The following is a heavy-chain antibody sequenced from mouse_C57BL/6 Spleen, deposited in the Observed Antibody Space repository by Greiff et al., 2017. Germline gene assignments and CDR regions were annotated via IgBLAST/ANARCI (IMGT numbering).Heavy chain of an antibody. CDR3: ARGELYYFDY. Sequence: VQLQQSGPELVKPGASVKISCKASGHTFTDYYMNWVKQSHGKSLEWIGDINPNNGGTSYNQKFKGKATLTVDKSSSTAYMELRSLTSEDSAVYYCARGELYYFDYWGQGTTLTVSS. J-gene: IGHJ2*01. V-gene: IGHV1-26*01. CDR1: GHTFTDYY. CDR2: INPNNGGT. D-gene: IGHD4-1*01.